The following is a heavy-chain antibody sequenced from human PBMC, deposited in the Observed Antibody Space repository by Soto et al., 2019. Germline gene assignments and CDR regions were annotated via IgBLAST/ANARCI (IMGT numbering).Heavy chain of an antibody. J-gene: IGHJ5*02. Sequence: SETLSLTCAVSGGSISSRNWWSWVRQPPGKGLEWIAEIYHTGGTNYNPSLKTRVTISVDKSKNEFNLRLTSVTAADTAVYYCARVVPGAEAWFGPWGQGPLVTVYS. D-gene: IGHD2-2*01. CDR2: IYHTGGT. CDR3: ARVVPGAEAWFGP. V-gene: IGHV4-4*02. CDR1: GGSISSRNW.